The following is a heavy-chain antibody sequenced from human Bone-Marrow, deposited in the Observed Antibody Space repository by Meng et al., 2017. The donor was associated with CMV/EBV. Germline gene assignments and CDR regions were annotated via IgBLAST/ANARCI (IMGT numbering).Heavy chain of an antibody. Sequence: GESLKISCAASGFTFSSYEMNWVRQAPGKGLEWVSYISSSGSTIYYADSVRGRFTISRDNAKNSLYLQMDSLRAEDTAIYYCARDRGTVVPAAGVGGYYGVDVWGQGTTVTVSS. CDR3: ARDRGTVVPAAGVGGYYGVDV. D-gene: IGHD2-2*01. CDR1: GFTFSSYE. V-gene: IGHV3-48*03. J-gene: IGHJ6*02. CDR2: ISSSGSTI.